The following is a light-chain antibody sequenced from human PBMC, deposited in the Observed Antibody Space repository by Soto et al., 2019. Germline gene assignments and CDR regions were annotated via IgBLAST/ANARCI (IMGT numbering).Light chain of an antibody. J-gene: IGLJ3*02. Sequence: QSVLTQPPSASGSPGQSVTISCTGTSSDIGGYNYVSWYQQHPGKAPKLIIKEVSKRPSGVPDRFSGSKSGNTASLTVSGLQAEDEADYYCSSYAGPNTLWVLGGGTKVTVL. CDR1: SSDIGGYNY. V-gene: IGLV2-8*01. CDR3: SSYAGPNTLWV. CDR2: EVS.